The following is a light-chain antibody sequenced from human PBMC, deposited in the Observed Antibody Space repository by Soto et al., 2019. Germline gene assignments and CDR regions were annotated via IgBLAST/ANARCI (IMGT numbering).Light chain of an antibody. CDR2: GAS. J-gene: IGKJ1*01. CDR1: QSVSSN. V-gene: IGKV3-15*01. CDR3: QQYNNWPWT. Sequence: EIVMTQSPATLSVSPGERATLSCRASQSVSSNLAWYQQKPGQAPRLLLYGASTSATGIPARFSGSGSGTEFTLTISSLQPEDFAVYYCQQYNNWPWTFGQGTKVEIK.